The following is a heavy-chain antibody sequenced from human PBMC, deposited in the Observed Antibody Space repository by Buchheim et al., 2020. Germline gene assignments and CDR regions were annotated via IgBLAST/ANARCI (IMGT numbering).Heavy chain of an antibody. D-gene: IGHD1-14*01. Sequence: QVQLVESGGGVVQPGRSLRLSCAASGLTFSSYGLHWVRQAPGKGLEWVAFIRYDGSNKYYADSVKGRFTISRDNSKTTLYLQMNSLRAEDTAVYYCAKVGRTRTDFDYWGQGTL. CDR3: AKVGRTRTDFDY. V-gene: IGHV3-30*02. CDR1: GLTFSSYG. J-gene: IGHJ4*02. CDR2: IRYDGSNK.